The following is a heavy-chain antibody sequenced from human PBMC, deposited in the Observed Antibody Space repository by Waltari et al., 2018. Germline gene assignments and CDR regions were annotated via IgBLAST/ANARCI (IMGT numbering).Heavy chain of an antibody. Sequence: QVQLQQWGAGLLKPSETLSLTCAVYGGSFSGYYWSWIRQPPGKGLEWIGEINHSGSTNYNPSLKSRVTISVDTSKNQFSLKLSSVTAADTAVYYCARAPGYSYGYRYYYYGMDVWGQGTTVIVSS. CDR1: GGSFSGYY. CDR3: ARAPGYSYGYRYYYYGMDV. V-gene: IGHV4-34*01. D-gene: IGHD5-18*01. J-gene: IGHJ6*02. CDR2: INHSGST.